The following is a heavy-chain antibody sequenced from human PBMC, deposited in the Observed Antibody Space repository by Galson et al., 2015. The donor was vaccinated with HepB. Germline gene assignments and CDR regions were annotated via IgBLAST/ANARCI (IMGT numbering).Heavy chain of an antibody. CDR1: GFTFSSYW. CDR3: ARDRYDFWSGRTYYYYMDV. V-gene: IGHV3-74*01. J-gene: IGHJ6*03. CDR2: INSDGSST. D-gene: IGHD3-3*01. Sequence: SLRLSCAASGFTFSSYWMHWVRQAPGKGLVWVSRINSDGSSTSYADSVKGRFTISRDNAKNTLYLQMNSLRAEDTAVYYCARDRYDFWSGRTYYYYMDVWGKGTTVTVSS.